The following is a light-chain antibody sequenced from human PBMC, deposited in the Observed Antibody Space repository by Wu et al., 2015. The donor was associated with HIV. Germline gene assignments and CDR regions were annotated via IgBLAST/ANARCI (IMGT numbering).Light chain of an antibody. CDR1: QTVGTS. CDR2: DAT. Sequence: EIVLTQSPVTLSVSPGERVTLSCRASQTVGTSLAWYQQKPGQPPRLLMSDATTRATGITARFSGSGSGTEFTLTISSLQSEDSAVYYCQQYFNWPPITFGQGTRLEIK. V-gene: IGKV3-15*01. J-gene: IGKJ5*01. CDR3: QQYFNWPPIT.